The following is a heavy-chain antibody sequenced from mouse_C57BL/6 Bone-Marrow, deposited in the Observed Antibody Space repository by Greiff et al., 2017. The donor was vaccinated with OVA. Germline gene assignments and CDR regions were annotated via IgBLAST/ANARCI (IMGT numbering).Heavy chain of an antibody. CDR1: GYTFTDYY. J-gene: IGHJ4*01. Sequence: EVQLQQSGPELVKPGASVKISCKASGYTFTDYYMNWVKQSHGKSLEWIGDINPNNGGTSYNQKFKGKATLTVDKSSSTAYMERRSLTSEDSAVYYCARSPLYYPYELDYWGQGTSVTVSS. D-gene: IGHD2-1*01. V-gene: IGHV1-26*01. CDR2: INPNNGGT. CDR3: ARSPLYYPYELDY.